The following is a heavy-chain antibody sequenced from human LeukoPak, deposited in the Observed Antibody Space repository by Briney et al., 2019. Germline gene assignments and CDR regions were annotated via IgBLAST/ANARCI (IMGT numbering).Heavy chain of an antibody. Sequence: PGGSLRLSCAASGFTFSSYAMNWVRQAPGKGLEWVSAIRASGGSTYYADPVKGRFTVSRDNSKNTLYLQMNSLRAEDTAVYFCARVRGAAVGTSYYSDYWGQGTLVTVSS. D-gene: IGHD6-13*01. CDR1: GFTFSSYA. V-gene: IGHV3-23*01. CDR2: IRASGGST. CDR3: ARVRGAAVGTSYYSDY. J-gene: IGHJ4*02.